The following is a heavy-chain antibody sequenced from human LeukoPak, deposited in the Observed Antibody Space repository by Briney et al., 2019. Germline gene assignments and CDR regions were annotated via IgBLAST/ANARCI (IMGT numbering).Heavy chain of an antibody. J-gene: IGHJ5*02. CDR2: IYYSGST. Sequence: SETLSLTCTVSGGSISSSSYYWGWIRQPPGKGLEWIGSIYYSGSTYYSPSLKSRITISVDTSKNQFSLKLSSVTAADTAVYYCARRVGQSPRHNWFDPWGQGTLVTVSS. V-gene: IGHV4-39*01. D-gene: IGHD1-26*01. CDR3: ARRVGQSPRHNWFDP. CDR1: GGSISSSSYY.